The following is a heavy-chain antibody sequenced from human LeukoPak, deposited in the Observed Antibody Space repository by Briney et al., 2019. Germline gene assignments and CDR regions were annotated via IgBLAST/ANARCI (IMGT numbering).Heavy chain of an antibody. V-gene: IGHV3-23*01. J-gene: IGHJ3*02. CDR3: AKKFWDCSSTSCLWSAFDI. D-gene: IGHD2-2*01. CDR2: ISGSGGST. CDR1: GFTFSSYG. Sequence: GGSLRLSCAASGFTFSSYGMHWVRQAPGKGLEWVSAISGSGGSTYYADSVKGRFTISRDNSKNTLYLQMNSLRAEDTAVYYCAKKFWDCSSTSCLWSAFDIWGQGTMVTVSS.